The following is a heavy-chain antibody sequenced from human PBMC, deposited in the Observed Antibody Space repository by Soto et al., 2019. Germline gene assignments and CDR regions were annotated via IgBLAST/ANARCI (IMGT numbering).Heavy chain of an antibody. Sequence: QVQLVESGGDLVKPGGSLRLSCAASGYTFSDYSLSWIRQAPGKGLEWISYIDTSSTKIYYADSVRGRFTISRDNGKNSLFLEMNNLRVEDTAVYFCASHYDLWTGYLSPVDYWGRGTLVTVSS. V-gene: IGHV3-11*01. D-gene: IGHD3-3*01. CDR3: ASHYDLWTGYLSPVDY. CDR2: IDTSSTKI. J-gene: IGHJ4*02. CDR1: GYTFSDYS.